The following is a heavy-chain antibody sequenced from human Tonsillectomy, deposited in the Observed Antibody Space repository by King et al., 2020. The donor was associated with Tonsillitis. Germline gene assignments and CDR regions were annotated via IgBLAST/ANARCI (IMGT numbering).Heavy chain of an antibody. V-gene: IGHV3-23*04. CDR3: AKDYYYDTSGYYFSYYYYGMDV. J-gene: IGHJ6*04. CDR2: ISGSGGTT. Sequence: VQLVESGGGLVQPGGSLRLSCAASGFTFSSYAMSWVRQAPGKGLEWVSVISGSGGTTYYADSVKGRFTISRDNSKNTLYLQMNSLRAEDTAVYFCAKDYYYDTSGYYFSYYYYGMDVWGKGTTVTVSS. CDR1: GFTFSSYA. D-gene: IGHD3-22*01.